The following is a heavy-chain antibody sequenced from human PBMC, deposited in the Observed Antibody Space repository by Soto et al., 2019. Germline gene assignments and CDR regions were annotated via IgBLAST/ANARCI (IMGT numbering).Heavy chain of an antibody. CDR3: STALGTIFPRFDF. Sequence: EVQLVESGGGLVKPGGSLRLSCAASGFSFSNAWMNWVRQAPGKGLEWVGRIKTKTEGGTTDHAVPVKGRFTISRNDSKTGLYLKLTTLKSEATAVFSCSTALGTIFPRFDFWAREPWSPSPQ. CDR1: GFSFSNAW. V-gene: IGHV3-15*07. CDR2: IKTKTEGGTT. D-gene: IGHD1-26*01. J-gene: IGHJ4*02.